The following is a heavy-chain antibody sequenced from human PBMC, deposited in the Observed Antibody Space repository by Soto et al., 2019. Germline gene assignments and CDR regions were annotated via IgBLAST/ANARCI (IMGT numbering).Heavy chain of an antibody. CDR3: STDLSGQYDY. J-gene: IGHJ4*02. CDR1: GFSFSNYW. Sequence: EVQLVESGGGLVQSGGSLRLSCAASGFSFSNYWMHWVRQAPGKWLVWVSRTNEDGSRTDYADSVQGRFTISRDNANNALYLHMNSLRAEDTAIYYCSTDLSGQYDYWGQGVLVTVSS. CDR2: TNEDGSRT. D-gene: IGHD3-16*02. V-gene: IGHV3-74*01.